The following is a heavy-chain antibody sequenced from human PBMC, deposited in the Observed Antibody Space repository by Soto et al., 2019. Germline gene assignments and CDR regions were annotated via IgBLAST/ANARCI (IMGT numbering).Heavy chain of an antibody. CDR1: GYTFTSYG. J-gene: IGHJ5*02. CDR2: ISAYNGNT. CDR3: ARKVVPAAMIDNNWFDP. D-gene: IGHD2-2*01. V-gene: IGHV1-18*01. Sequence: ASVKVSCKASGYTFTSYGISWVRQAPGQGLEWMGWISAYNGNTNYAQKLQGRVTMTTDTSTSTAYMELRSLRSDDTAVYYCARKVVPAAMIDNNWFDPWGQGTLVTVSS.